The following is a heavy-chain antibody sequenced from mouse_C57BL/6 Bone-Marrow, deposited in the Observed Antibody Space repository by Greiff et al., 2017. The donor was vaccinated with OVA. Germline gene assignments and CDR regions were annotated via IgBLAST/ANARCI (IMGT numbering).Heavy chain of an antibody. V-gene: IGHV5-12*01. D-gene: IGHD1-1*01. Sequence: EVQLQESGGGLVQPGGSLKLSCAASGFTFSDYYLYWVRQTPEKRLEWVAYLSNGGGSPYYPDTVKGRFTISSDNAKHTLYLQMSRLESEDTTMYYGARWLSYGARDYWGQGTSVTVSS. J-gene: IGHJ4*01. CDR3: ARWLSYGARDY. CDR2: LSNGGGSP. CDR1: GFTFSDYY.